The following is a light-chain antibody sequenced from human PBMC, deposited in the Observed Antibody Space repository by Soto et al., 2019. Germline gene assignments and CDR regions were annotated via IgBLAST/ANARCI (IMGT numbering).Light chain of an antibody. V-gene: IGKV3-15*01. CDR3: QHYNNWPLT. J-gene: IGKJ4*01. CDR2: GAS. CDR1: QSVSSN. Sequence: EIVMTQSPATLSVSPGERATLFCRASQSVSSNLAWYQQKPGQAPRLLIYGASTRATGIPARFSGSGSGTDFTLTISLQSEDFAVYYCQHYNNWPLTFGGGTKVEIK.